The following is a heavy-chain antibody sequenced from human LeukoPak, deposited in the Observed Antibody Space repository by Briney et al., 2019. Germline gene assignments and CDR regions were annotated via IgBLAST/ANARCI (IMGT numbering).Heavy chain of an antibody. J-gene: IGHJ4*02. CDR1: GFAFGDYA. Sequence: GRSLRLSCTASGFAFGDYAMTWVRRAPGKGLEWLGLIRNRAYGGTTQYGASVKGRFTISRDDSKSIAYLQMNSLKTEDTGMFYCTRGSIENGKGWFIDYWGQGTLVTVSS. CDR2: IRNRAYGGTT. D-gene: IGHD6-19*01. V-gene: IGHV3-49*04. CDR3: TRGSIENGKGWFIDY.